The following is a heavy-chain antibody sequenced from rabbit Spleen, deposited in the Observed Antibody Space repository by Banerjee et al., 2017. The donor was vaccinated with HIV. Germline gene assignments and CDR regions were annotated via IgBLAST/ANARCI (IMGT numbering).Heavy chain of an antibody. CDR2: INSSSGST. Sequence: QEQLVESGGGLVQPGGSLKLSCKASGFSFTYGYVMCWVRQAPGKGLEWIGCINSSSGSTVYATWAKGRFSIYRASWTTVTLQMTSLTVADTASYFCARDLAGVIGWNLNLWGPGTLVTVS. CDR3: ARDLAGVIGWNLNL. J-gene: IGHJ4*01. CDR1: GFSFTYGYV. D-gene: IGHD4-1*01. V-gene: IGHV1S45*01.